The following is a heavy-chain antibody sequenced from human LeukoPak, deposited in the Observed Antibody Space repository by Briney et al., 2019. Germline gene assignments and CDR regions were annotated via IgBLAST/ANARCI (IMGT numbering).Heavy chain of an antibody. D-gene: IGHD7-27*01. V-gene: IGHV3-48*04. Sequence: GGSLRLSCAASGFTFSPYSMNWVRQAPGKGLEWVSYISVSSSTIYYADSVKGRFTISRDNANNLLYLQMNSLRVEDTAVYYCARDLGPLDYWGQGSLVTVSS. J-gene: IGHJ4*02. CDR1: GFTFSPYS. CDR3: ARDLGPLDY. CDR2: ISVSSSTI.